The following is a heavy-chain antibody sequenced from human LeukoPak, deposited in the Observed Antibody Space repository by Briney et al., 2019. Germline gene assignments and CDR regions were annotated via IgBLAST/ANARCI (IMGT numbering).Heavy chain of an antibody. CDR3: AKIGGVAAAGGDY. Sequence: PGGSLRLSCAASGFTFSSYGIHWVRQAPGKGLEWVAFIQYDGNNKFYADSVKGRFTISRDNSKNTLYLQMNSLRAEDTAVYYCAKIGGVAAAGGDYWGQGTLVTVSS. V-gene: IGHV3-30*02. D-gene: IGHD6-13*01. CDR2: IQYDGNNK. J-gene: IGHJ4*02. CDR1: GFTFSSYG.